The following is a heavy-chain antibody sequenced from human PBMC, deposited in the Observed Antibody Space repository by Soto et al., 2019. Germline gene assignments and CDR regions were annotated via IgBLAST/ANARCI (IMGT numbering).Heavy chain of an antibody. CDR1: GGSISSYY. Sequence: SETLSLTCTVSGGSISSYYWSWIRHPPGNGLEWIGYIYYSGSTNYNPSLKSRVTISVDTSKNQFSLKLSSVTAADTAVYYCARDRCSGGSCYQRGTNWFAPWGQGTLVTVSS. D-gene: IGHD2-15*01. V-gene: IGHV4-59*01. CDR3: ARDRCSGGSCYQRGTNWFAP. CDR2: IYYSGST. J-gene: IGHJ5*02.